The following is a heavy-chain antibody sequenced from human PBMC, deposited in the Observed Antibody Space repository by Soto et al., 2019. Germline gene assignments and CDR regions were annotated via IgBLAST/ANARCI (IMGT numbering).Heavy chain of an antibody. V-gene: IGHV3-33*01. D-gene: IGHD2-15*01. Sequence: GSLRLSCAASGFTFSSYGMHWVRQAPGKGLEWVAVIWYDGSNKYYADSVKGRFTISRDNSKNTLYLQMNSLRAEDTAVYYCARAAYCSGGSCYGMDVWGQGTTVTVSS. J-gene: IGHJ6*02. CDR1: GFTFSSYG. CDR2: IWYDGSNK. CDR3: ARAAYCSGGSCYGMDV.